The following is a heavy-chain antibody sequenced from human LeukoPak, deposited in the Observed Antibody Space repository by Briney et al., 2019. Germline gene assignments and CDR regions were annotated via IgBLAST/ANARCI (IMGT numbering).Heavy chain of an antibody. CDR2: IKQDGSEK. CDR1: GFTFSSYW. D-gene: IGHD4-17*01. J-gene: IGHJ5*02. V-gene: IGHV3-7*01. CDR3: AREGGLYGDYGGA. Sequence: GGSLRLSCAASGFTFSSYWMSWVRQAPGKGLEWVANIKQDGSEKYYVNSVKGRFTISRDNAKNSLYLHMNSLRAEDTAVYYCAREGGLYGDYGGAWGQGTLVTVSS.